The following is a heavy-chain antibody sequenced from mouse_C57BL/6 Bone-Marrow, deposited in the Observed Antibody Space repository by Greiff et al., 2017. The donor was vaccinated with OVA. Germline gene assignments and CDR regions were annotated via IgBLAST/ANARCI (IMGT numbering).Heavy chain of an antibody. CDR3: TDYLYYAMDY. V-gene: IGHV14-4*01. Sequence: VHVKQSGAELVRPGASVKLSCTASGFNIKDDYMHWVKQRPEQGLEWIGWIDPENGDTEYASKFQGKATITADTSSNTAYLQLSSLTSEDTAVYYCTDYLYYAMDYWGQGTSVTVSS. D-gene: IGHD2-4*01. CDR2: IDPENGDT. J-gene: IGHJ4*01. CDR1: GFNIKDDY.